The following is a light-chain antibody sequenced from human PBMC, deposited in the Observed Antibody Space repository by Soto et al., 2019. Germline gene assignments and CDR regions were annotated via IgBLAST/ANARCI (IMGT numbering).Light chain of an antibody. V-gene: IGKV1-39*01. Sequence: DIQMTQSPSSLSASVGDRATITCRASQGVSTYLDWYQQKPGKAPKLLIYAASSLQSGVPARFSGSGSETDFTLTISSLQPEDFATYSCQQSYSTTWTFGPGTKVDI. CDR1: QGVSTY. CDR2: AAS. CDR3: QQSYSTTWT. J-gene: IGKJ1*01.